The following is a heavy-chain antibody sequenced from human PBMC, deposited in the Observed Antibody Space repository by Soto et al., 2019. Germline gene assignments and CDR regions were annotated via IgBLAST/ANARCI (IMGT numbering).Heavy chain of an antibody. CDR1: GFTFSSYS. J-gene: IGHJ4*02. CDR3: ALRDYGSGRCPPLINY. D-gene: IGHD3-10*01. CDR2: VGGGGDNI. Sequence: QLLESGGGLVQPGGSLRLSCAASGFTFSSYSMNWVRQAPGKGLQWVATVGGGGDNIFYADSVKGRFTISRDDSQNMLFLQMNSLRPENTAVYFCALRDYGSGRCPPLINYWGRGTLVTGSS. V-gene: IGHV3-23*01.